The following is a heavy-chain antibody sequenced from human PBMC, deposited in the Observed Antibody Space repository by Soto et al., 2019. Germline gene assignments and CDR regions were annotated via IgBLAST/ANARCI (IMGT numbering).Heavy chain of an antibody. CDR3: ANHGYCSGGSCYSEVYYYMDV. J-gene: IGHJ6*03. CDR2: ISGSGGST. V-gene: IGHV3-23*01. CDR1: GFTFSSYA. D-gene: IGHD2-15*01. Sequence: GGSLRLSCAASGFTFSSYAMSWVRQAPGKGLEWVSAISGSGGSTYYADSVKGRFTISRDNSKNTLYLQMNSLRAEDTAVYYCANHGYCSGGSCYSEVYYYMDVWGKGTTVTVSS.